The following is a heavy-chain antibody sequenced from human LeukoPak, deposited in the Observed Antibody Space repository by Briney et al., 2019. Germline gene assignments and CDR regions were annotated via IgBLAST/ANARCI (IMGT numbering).Heavy chain of an antibody. J-gene: IGHJ4*02. Sequence: GGSLRLSCAASGLTLSSYDMNWVRQAPGKGLQCVSYISSTGTIIYYADSVKGRFTISRDNAKSSLYLQMNSLRAEDTAVYYCARDPSPEGFDYWGQGTLVTVSS. V-gene: IGHV3-48*03. D-gene: IGHD1-14*01. CDR2: ISSTGTII. CDR3: ARDPSPEGFDY. CDR1: GLTLSSYD.